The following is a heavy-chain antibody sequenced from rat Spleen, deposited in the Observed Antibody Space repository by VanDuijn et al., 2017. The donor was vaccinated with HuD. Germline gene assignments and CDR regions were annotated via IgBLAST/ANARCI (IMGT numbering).Heavy chain of an antibody. CDR1: GFTFSNYY. Sequence: EVQLVESGGGLVQPGRSMNLSCAASGFTFSNYYMAWIRQAPTKGLEWVASIGTGTYYPDSVKGRFTVSRDNAANTLYLQMNSLRSEDTATYYCAKDREYYGYNSFDYWGQGVMVTVSS. J-gene: IGHJ2*01. V-gene: IGHV5-25*01. D-gene: IGHD1-9*01. CDR2: IGTGT. CDR3: AKDREYYGYNSFDY.